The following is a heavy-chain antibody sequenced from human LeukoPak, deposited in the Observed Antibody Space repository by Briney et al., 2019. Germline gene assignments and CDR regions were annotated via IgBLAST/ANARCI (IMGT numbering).Heavy chain of an antibody. CDR1: GFTFSSYW. J-gene: IGHJ4*02. V-gene: IGHV3-74*01. CDR2: INSDGRST. Sequence: GGSLRLSCAASGFTFSSYWMHGVRQVPGKGLVWVSRINSDGRSTSYADSVKGRFTISRDNAKNTLYLQMNSLTAEDTAVYYCARVAYGSSWYVDYWGQGNLVTVFS. D-gene: IGHD6-13*01. CDR3: ARVAYGSSWYVDY.